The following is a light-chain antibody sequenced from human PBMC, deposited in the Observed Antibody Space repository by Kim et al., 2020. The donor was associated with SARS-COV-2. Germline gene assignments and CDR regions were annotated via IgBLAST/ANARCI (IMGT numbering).Light chain of an antibody. Sequence: APGKTARSTCGGNNSGGKNVRWYQQKPGQAPVLVKFYTSDRPSGLPARISASNSGNTATLTISGVEAGDEADYYCQVWDTSTDHVVFGGGTQLTVL. V-gene: IGLV3-21*04. CDR2: YTS. J-gene: IGLJ2*01. CDR1: NSGGKN. CDR3: QVWDTSTDHVV.